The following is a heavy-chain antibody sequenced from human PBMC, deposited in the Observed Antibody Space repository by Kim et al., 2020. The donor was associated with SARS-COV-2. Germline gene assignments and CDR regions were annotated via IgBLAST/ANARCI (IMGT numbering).Heavy chain of an antibody. CDR3: ARVRGEILDYYGMDV. Sequence: SETLSLTCTVSGGSISSYYWSWIRQPPGKGLEWIGYIYYSGSTNYNPSLKSRVTISVDTSKNQFSLKLSSVTAADTAVYYCARVRGEILDYYGMDVWGQGTTVTVSS. V-gene: IGHV4-59*01. J-gene: IGHJ6*02. D-gene: IGHD3-10*01. CDR1: GGSISSYY. CDR2: IYYSGST.